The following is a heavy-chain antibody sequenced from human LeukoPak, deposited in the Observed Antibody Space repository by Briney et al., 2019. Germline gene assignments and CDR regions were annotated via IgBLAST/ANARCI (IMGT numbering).Heavy chain of an antibody. Sequence: GGSLRLSCAASGFTFSSYSMNWVRQAPGKGLEWVSSISSSSYIYYADSVKGRFTISRGNAKNSLYLQMNSLRAEDTAVYYCARDAVAAGTDYWGQGTLVTVSS. CDR2: ISSSSYI. J-gene: IGHJ4*02. V-gene: IGHV3-21*01. CDR1: GFTFSSYS. D-gene: IGHD6-13*01. CDR3: ARDAVAAGTDY.